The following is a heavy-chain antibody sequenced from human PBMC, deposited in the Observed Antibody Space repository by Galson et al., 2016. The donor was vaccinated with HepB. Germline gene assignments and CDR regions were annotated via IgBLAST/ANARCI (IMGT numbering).Heavy chain of an antibody. J-gene: IGHJ4*02. CDR1: GDSVSSYSAG. V-gene: IGHV6-1*01. CDR3: ARIYLLGRGFGW. D-gene: IGHD3-3*01. CDR2: TYYRYNWNN. Sequence: CAISGDSVSSYSAGWNWIRQSPSRGLEWLGRTYYRYNWNNDYEESVKSRITINPDTSKNQFSLQLNSVTPEDTAVYYCARIYLLGRGFGWWGQGTVDTVPS.